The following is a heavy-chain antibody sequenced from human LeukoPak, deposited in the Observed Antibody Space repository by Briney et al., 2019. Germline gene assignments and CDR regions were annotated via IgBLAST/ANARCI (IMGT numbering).Heavy chain of an antibody. Sequence: GGSLRLSCAASGFTFSSYSMNWVRQAPGKGLEWVSSISSSSSYIYYADSVKGRFTISRDNAKNSLYLQMNSLRAEDTAVYYCARWGYDILTGYPRWFDPWGQGTLVTVSS. CDR1: GFTFSSYS. J-gene: IGHJ5*02. CDR3: ARWGYDILTGYPRWFDP. CDR2: ISSSSSYI. D-gene: IGHD3-9*01. V-gene: IGHV3-21*01.